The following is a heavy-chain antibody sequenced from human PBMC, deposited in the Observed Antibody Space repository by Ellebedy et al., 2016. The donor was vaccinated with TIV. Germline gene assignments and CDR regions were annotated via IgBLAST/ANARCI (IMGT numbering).Heavy chain of an antibody. V-gene: IGHV4-30-4*01. CDR3: ARDRNWNDDAFDI. CDR2: IYYSGST. Sequence: SETLSLTXTVSGGPISSGDYYWSWIRQPPGKGLEWIGYIYYSGSTYYNPSLKSRVTISVDTSKNQFSLKLTSVTAADTAVYYCARDRNWNDDAFDIWGPGTMVTVSS. CDR1: GGPISSGDYY. D-gene: IGHD1-20*01. J-gene: IGHJ3*02.